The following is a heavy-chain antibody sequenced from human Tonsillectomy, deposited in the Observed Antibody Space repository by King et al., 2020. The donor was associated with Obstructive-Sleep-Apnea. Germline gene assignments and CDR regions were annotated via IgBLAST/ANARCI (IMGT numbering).Heavy chain of an antibody. CDR2: INPNRGDT. Sequence: VQLVESGAAVKKPGASVKVSCKASGYTFTDYYMHWVRQAPGQGLEWMGWINPNRGDTTYAQKFQGRVTMTRDTSISTAYMELSRLRSDDTAVYYCARDRPGSYWGGGLDVWGRGTTVTLST. V-gene: IGHV1-2*02. CDR3: ARDRPGSYWGGGLDV. D-gene: IGHD1-26*01. J-gene: IGHJ6*01. CDR1: GYTFTDYY.